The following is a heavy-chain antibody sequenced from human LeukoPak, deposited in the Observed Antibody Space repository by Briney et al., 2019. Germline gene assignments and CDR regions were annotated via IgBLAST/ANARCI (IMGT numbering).Heavy chain of an antibody. J-gene: IGHJ5*02. Sequence: SSETLSLTCTVSGGSISSYYWSWIRQPPGKGLEWIGYIYYSGSTSYNPSLKSRVTISVDTLRNQFSLKLSSVTAADTAVYYCAGMIRGVPLDWFDPWGQGTLVTVSS. CDR3: AGMIRGVPLDWFDP. CDR1: GGSISSYY. CDR2: IYYSGST. D-gene: IGHD3-10*01. V-gene: IGHV4-59*08.